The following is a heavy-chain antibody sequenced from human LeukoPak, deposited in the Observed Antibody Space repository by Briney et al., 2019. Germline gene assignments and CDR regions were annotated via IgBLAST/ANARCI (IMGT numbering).Heavy chain of an antibody. CDR1: GYTFTGYY. CDR2: INPNSGGT. J-gene: IGHJ4*02. V-gene: IGHV1-2*02. Sequence: ASVKVSCKASGYTFTGYYMHWVRQAPGQGLEWMGWINPNSGGTNYAQKFQGRVTMTRDTSISTAYMELSRLRSEDTAVYYCASNAAPSDSSGLYYWGQGTLVTVSS. CDR3: ASNAAPSDSSGLYY. D-gene: IGHD3-22*01.